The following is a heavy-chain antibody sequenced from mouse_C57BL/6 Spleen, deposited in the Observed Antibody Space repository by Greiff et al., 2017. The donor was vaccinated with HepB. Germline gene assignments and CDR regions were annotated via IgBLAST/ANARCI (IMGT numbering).Heavy chain of an antibody. CDR3: ARWDYGSSWGCAMDY. CDR2: IYPGDGDT. CDR1: GYAFSSYW. Sequence: VQLQQSGAELVKPGASVKISCKASGYAFSSYWMNWVKQRPGKGLEWIGQIYPGDGDTNYNGKFKGKATLTADKSSSTAYMQLSSLTSEDSAVYFCARWDYGSSWGCAMDYWGQGTSVTVSS. J-gene: IGHJ4*01. V-gene: IGHV1-80*01. D-gene: IGHD1-1*01.